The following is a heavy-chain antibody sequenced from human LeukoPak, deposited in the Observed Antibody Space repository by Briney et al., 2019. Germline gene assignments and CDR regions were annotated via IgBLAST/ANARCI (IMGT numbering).Heavy chain of an antibody. D-gene: IGHD3-10*01. J-gene: IGHJ4*02. CDR3: ARDSGLLWFGEGLFDY. Sequence: GVSLRLSCSAYGFTVSSCAMHWVRQAPGKGLEWVAVISYDGSNKYYADSVKGRFTISRDNSKNTLYLQMNSLRAEDTAVYYCARDSGLLWFGEGLFDYWGQGTLVTVSS. CDR1: GFTVSSCA. V-gene: IGHV3-30*04. CDR2: ISYDGSNK.